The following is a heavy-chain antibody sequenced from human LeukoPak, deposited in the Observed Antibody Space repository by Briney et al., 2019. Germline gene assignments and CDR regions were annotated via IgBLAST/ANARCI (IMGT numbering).Heavy chain of an antibody. Sequence: PGGSLRLFCAASGFTFSSYAMNWVRKAPGKGLEWVSAISGSGGSTYYADSVKGRFTISRDNSKNTLYLQMNSLRAEDTAVYYCAKYGDYVENWFDPWGQGTLVTVSS. CDR3: AKYGDYVENWFDP. D-gene: IGHD4-17*01. V-gene: IGHV3-23*01. CDR2: ISGSGGST. CDR1: GFTFSSYA. J-gene: IGHJ5*02.